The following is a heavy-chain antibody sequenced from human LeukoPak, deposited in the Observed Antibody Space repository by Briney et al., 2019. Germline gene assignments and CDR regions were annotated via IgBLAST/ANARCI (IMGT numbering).Heavy chain of an antibody. CDR3: ARDPRFGDYAAYFDY. D-gene: IGHD3-16*01. J-gene: IGHJ4*02. Sequence: GRSLRLSCAASGFTFSSYAMHWVRQAPGKGLEWVAVISYDGSNKYYADSVKGRFTISRDNSKNTLYLQMNSLRAEDTAVYYCARDPRFGDYAAYFDYWGQGTLVTVSS. CDR2: ISYDGSNK. V-gene: IGHV3-30-3*01. CDR1: GFTFSSYA.